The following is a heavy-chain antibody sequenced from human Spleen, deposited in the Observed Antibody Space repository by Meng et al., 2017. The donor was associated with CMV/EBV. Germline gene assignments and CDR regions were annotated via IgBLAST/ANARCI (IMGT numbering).Heavy chain of an antibody. CDR1: GFSFSSHG. V-gene: IGHV3-30*02. D-gene: IGHD6-19*01. Sequence: GESLKISCVTSGFSFSSHGMHWVRQAPGKGLEWVAFIHYDGSKKYYADSVKGRFTISRDNSKNTLYLQMNSLRAGDTAVYYCARGKRVAGGENGMDVWGQGTTVTSP. J-gene: IGHJ6*02. CDR2: IHYDGSKK. CDR3: ARGKRVAGGENGMDV.